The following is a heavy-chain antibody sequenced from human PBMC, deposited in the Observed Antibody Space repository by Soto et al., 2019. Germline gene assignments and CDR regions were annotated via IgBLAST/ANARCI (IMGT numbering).Heavy chain of an antibody. CDR3: ASMNVVAAENAFDI. CDR2: ISSSSSHI. J-gene: IGHJ4*02. Sequence: PGGSLRLSCAASGFTFSSYSMNWVRQAPGKGLEWVTCISSSSSHIYYLDSVKGRFTISRDNAKNSLYLQMNSLRVEDTAVYYCASMNVVAAENAFDIWGLGTQVTVSS. CDR1: GFTFSSYS. D-gene: IGHD2-21*01. V-gene: IGHV3-21*01.